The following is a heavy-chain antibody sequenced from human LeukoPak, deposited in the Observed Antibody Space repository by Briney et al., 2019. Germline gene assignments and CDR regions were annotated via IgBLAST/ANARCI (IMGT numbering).Heavy chain of an antibody. CDR2: INHSGST. CDR1: GGSFSGYY. CDR3: ARLTSSGWYFRHSMDV. Sequence: SETLSLTCAVYGGSFSGYYWSWIRHPPGKGLEWIGEINHSGSTNYNPSLKSRVTISVDTSKNQFSLKLSSVTAADTAVYYCARLTSSGWYFRHSMDVWGQGTTVTVSS. D-gene: IGHD6-19*01. J-gene: IGHJ6*02. V-gene: IGHV4-34*01.